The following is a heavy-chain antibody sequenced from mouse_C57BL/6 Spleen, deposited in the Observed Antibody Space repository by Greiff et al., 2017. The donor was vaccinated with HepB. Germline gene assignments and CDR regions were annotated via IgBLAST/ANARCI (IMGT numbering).Heavy chain of an antibody. Sequence: VMLVESGAELVRPGASVKLSCKASGYTFTDYYINWVKQRPGQGLEWIARIYPGSGNTYYNEKFKGKATLTAEKSSSTAYMQLSSLTSEDSAVYFCARHYYGSSYHFDYWGQGTTLTVSS. V-gene: IGHV1-76*01. D-gene: IGHD1-1*01. CDR3: ARHYYGSSYHFDY. CDR2: IYPGSGNT. J-gene: IGHJ2*01. CDR1: GYTFTDYY.